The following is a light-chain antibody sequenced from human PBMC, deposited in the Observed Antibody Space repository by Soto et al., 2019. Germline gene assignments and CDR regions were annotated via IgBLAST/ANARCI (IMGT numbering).Light chain of an antibody. CDR3: QHYGRSAYT. CDR1: QSVSSNY. Sequence: EIVLTQSPGTLSLSPGERATLSCRASQSVSSNYLAWYQLKPGQAPRLLIYGASSRATGIPDRFSGSGSGTDFTLTISRLEPEDFAVYYCQHYGRSAYTFGQGTTLEIK. J-gene: IGKJ2*01. V-gene: IGKV3-20*01. CDR2: GAS.